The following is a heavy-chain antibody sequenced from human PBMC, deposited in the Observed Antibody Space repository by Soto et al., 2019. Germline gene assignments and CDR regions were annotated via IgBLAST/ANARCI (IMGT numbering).Heavy chain of an antibody. D-gene: IGHD3-10*01. CDR2: ISSSSSYI. CDR3: TSLMVRGVMWLDY. CDR1: GFTFSSYS. V-gene: IGHV3-21*04. Sequence: PGGSLRLSCAASGFTFSSYSMNWVRQAPGKGLEWVSSISSSSSYIYYADSVKGRFTISRDNAKNSLYLQMSSLSAEDTAVYYCTSLMVRGVMWLDYWGQGALVTVSS. J-gene: IGHJ4*02.